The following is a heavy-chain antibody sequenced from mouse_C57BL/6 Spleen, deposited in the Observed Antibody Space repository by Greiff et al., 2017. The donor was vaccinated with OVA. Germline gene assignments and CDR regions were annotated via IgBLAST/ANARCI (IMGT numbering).Heavy chain of an antibody. D-gene: IGHD2-4*01. V-gene: IGHV14-4*01. CDR1: GFNIKDDY. Sequence: VQLQQSGAELVRPGASVKLSCTASGFNIKDDYMHWVKQRPEQGLEWIGWIDPENGDTEYASKFQGKATITADTSSNTAYLQLSSLTSEDTAVYYCTTGEYDGVDYWGQGTTLTVSS. CDR2: IDPENGDT. J-gene: IGHJ2*01. CDR3: TTGEYDGVDY.